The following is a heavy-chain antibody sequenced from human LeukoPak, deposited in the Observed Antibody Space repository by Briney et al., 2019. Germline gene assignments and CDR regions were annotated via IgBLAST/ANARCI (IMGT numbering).Heavy chain of an antibody. CDR2: IYTSGST. Sequence: SETLSLTCTVSGGSISSYYWSWIRQPPGKGLEWIGCIYTSGSTNYNPSLKSRVTISVDTSKNQFSLKLSSVTAADTAVYYCARSHCTSISCYHYFDSWGQGTLVTVSS. D-gene: IGHD2-2*01. CDR1: GGSISSYY. J-gene: IGHJ4*02. V-gene: IGHV4-4*09. CDR3: ARSHCTSISCYHYFDS.